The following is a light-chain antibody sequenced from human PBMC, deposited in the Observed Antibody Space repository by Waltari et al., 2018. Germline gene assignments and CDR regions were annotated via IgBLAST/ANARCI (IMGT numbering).Light chain of an antibody. CDR1: QSVGRT. V-gene: IGKV3-20*01. J-gene: IGKJ1*01. CDR3: QHYVRLPGT. CDR2: GAS. Sequence: EIVLTQSPGTLSLSPGDRATLSCRASQSVGRTLAWDQQKPGTAPRLLIYGASSRATDIPDRFSGSGSGTDFSLTINRLEPEDVAVYCCQHYVRLPGTFGQGTKVEIK.